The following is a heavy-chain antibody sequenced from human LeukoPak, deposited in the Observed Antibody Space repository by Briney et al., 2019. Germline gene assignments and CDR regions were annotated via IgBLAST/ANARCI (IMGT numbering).Heavy chain of an antibody. J-gene: IGHJ4*02. V-gene: IGHV3-7*01. CDR3: ARDRSYANDY. CDR1: GFTFSGSW. D-gene: IGHD1-26*01. Sequence: PGGSLRLSCAASGFTFSGSWMSWVRQAPGKGLEWVATIKGDGSGKFYVDSVKGRFAISRDDAKSSLFLQMDSLRSEDTAVYYCARDRSYANDYWGQGTLVTVSS. CDR2: IKGDGSGK.